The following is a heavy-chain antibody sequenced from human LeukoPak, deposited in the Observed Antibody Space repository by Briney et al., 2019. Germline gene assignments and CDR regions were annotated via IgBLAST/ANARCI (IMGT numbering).Heavy chain of an antibody. V-gene: IGHV4-39*07. J-gene: IGHJ6*03. CDR3: ARGRGKYYDFWSGYDYYYYYMDV. CDR1: GGSISSSSYY. CDR2: IYYSGST. Sequence: MPSQTLSLTCAVSGGSISSSSYYWGWIRQPPGKGLEWIGSIYYSGSTYYNPSLKSRVTISVDTSKNQFSLKLSSVTAADTAVYYCARGRGKYYDFWSGYDYYYYYMDVWGKGTTVTVSS. D-gene: IGHD3-3*01.